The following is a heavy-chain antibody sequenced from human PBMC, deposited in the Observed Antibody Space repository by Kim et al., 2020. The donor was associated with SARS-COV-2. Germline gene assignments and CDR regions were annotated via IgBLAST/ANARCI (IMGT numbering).Heavy chain of an antibody. CDR1: GDSISSSSSY. D-gene: IGHD6-13*01. Sequence: SETLSLTCTVSGDSISSSSSYWGWIRQPPGKGLEWIESISDSGSTFNNPSLKRRVTISVVRSKNQFSLKLSSVTAADTAVYYCARHVPNSSSRFDYWGQG. CDR3: ARHVPNSSSRFDY. V-gene: IGHV4-39*01. J-gene: IGHJ4*02. CDR2: ISDSGST.